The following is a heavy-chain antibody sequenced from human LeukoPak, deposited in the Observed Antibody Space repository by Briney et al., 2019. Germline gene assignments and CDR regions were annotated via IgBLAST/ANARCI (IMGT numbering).Heavy chain of an antibody. J-gene: IGHJ3*02. Sequence: ASVKVSCKASGHTFTSYDVNWVRQATGQGLEWMGWMNPNSGNTGYAQKFQGRVTMTRNTSISTAYMELSSLRSEDTAVYYCARVQGPGDAFDIWGQGTMVTVSS. CDR3: ARVQGPGDAFDI. V-gene: IGHV1-8*01. CDR1: GHTFTSYD. D-gene: IGHD4-11*01. CDR2: MNPNSGNT.